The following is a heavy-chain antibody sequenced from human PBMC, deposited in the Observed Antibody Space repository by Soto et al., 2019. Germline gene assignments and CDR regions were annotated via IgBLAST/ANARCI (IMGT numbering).Heavy chain of an antibody. Sequence: PSETLSLTCAVSGGSMSSFSWSWIRQPPGKGLEFIGSISHSGRSEYNPSLKDRIILSVDVSKNQFSLNLKSMKAADTAVYYCARASTGAYDFWSGYPPPGYGMDVWGQGTTVTVSS. D-gene: IGHD3-3*01. CDR1: GGSMSSFS. V-gene: IGHV4-59*13. J-gene: IGHJ6*02. CDR2: ISHSGRS. CDR3: ARASTGAYDFWSGYPPPGYGMDV.